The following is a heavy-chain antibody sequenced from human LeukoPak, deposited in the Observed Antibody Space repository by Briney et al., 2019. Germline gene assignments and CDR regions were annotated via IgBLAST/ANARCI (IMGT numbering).Heavy chain of an antibody. D-gene: IGHD6-13*01. CDR2: INPNSGGT. CDR3: ARDPAGYSSSLDLDY. CDR1: GGTFSSYA. J-gene: IGHJ4*02. Sequence: GASVTVSCKASGGTFSSYAISWVRQAPGQGLEWMGWINPNSGGTNYAQKFQGWVTMTRDTSISTAYMELSRLRSDDTAVYYCARDPAGYSSSLDLDYWGQGTLVTVSS. V-gene: IGHV1-2*04.